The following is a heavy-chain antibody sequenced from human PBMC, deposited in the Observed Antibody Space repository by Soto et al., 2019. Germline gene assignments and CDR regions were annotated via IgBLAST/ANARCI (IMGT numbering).Heavy chain of an antibody. CDR2: IWDDGSNK. D-gene: IGHD3-3*01. V-gene: IGHV3-33*01. CDR1: GFTFSSYG. Sequence: PGGSLRLSCAASGFTFSSYGMHWVRQAPGKGLEWVGVIWDDGSNKYYADSVKGRFTISRDNSKNTLYLQMNSLRAEDTAVYYCARVRYYDFWSGYYSSHYYYYYMDVWGKGTTVTVSS. J-gene: IGHJ6*03. CDR3: ARVRYYDFWSGYYSSHYYYYYMDV.